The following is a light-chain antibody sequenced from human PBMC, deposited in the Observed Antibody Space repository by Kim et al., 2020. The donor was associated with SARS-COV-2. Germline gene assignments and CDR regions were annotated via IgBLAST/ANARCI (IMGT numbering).Light chain of an antibody. CDR3: SSYAGSDNLV. CDR2: EVN. J-gene: IGLJ3*02. CDR1: SSDIGGGHNY. Sequence: QSALTQPPSASGSPGQSVTISCTGTSSDIGGGHNYVSWYQQHPGKAPKLIIFEVNQRPSGVPDRFSASKSGNTASLTVSGLQAEDEADYYCSSYAGSDNLVFGGGTQLTVL. V-gene: IGLV2-8*01.